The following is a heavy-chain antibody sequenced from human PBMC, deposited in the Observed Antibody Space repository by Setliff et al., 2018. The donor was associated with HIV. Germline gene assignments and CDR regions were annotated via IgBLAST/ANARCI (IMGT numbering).Heavy chain of an antibody. CDR3: AKDAFPVSNTLYGGIEY. CDR1: GFSFDDYC. D-gene: IGHD6-13*01. V-gene: IGHV3-23*01. J-gene: IGHJ4*02. CDR2: ISNNGGKT. Sequence: SGGSLRLSCEASGFSFDDYCMNWVRQAPGKGLEWVSSISNNGGKTYYADSEKGRFTIARDNSKNTLYLQMNSLRAADTAVYYYAKDAFPVSNTLYGGIEYWGQGTLVTVSS.